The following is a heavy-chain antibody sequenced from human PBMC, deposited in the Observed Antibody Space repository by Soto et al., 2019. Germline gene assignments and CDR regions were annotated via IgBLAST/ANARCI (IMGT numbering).Heavy chain of an antibody. D-gene: IGHD3-10*02. V-gene: IGHV4-59*01. J-gene: IGHJ5*01. Sequence: QVQLQESGPGLVKPSETLSLTCTVSGGSISSYYWSWIRQPPGKGLEWIGFIFYSGSTSYNPSLKSSVTISIDKSEYQFSLKLNSVTAADTAVYYCASMIGDPVLSFDSWGQGTLVAVSS. CDR1: GGSISSYY. CDR2: IFYSGST. CDR3: ASMIGDPVLSFDS.